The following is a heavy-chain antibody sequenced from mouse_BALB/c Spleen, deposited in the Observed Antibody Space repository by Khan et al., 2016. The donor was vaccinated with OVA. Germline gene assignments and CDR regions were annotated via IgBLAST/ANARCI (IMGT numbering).Heavy chain of an antibody. V-gene: IGHV5-6-5*01. Sequence: EVELVESGGGLVKPGGSLKLSCAASGFTFSSYAMSWVRQTPEKRLEWVASISSGGSTYSPDSVKGRFTISRDNARNILYLQMSSLRSEDTAMYYCARGHYYGSSYDYWYFDVWGAGTTVTVSS. CDR1: GFTFSSYA. CDR2: ISSGGST. D-gene: IGHD1-1*01. CDR3: ARGHYYGSSYDYWYFDV. J-gene: IGHJ1*01.